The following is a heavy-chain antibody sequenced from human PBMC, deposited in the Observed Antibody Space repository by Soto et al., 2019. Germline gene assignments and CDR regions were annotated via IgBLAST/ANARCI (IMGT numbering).Heavy chain of an antibody. CDR1: GYSFTSNW. CDR2: INPADSDI. CDR3: ARHQRDDASRKIDC. D-gene: IGHD3-16*01. V-gene: IGHV5-51*01. Sequence: PGESLKISCQGSGYSFTSNWIGWVRQMPGKGLEWMGIINPADSDIKNSPSFQGQVTISADKSIGTAYLQWSSLKASDTAMYYCARHQRDDASRKIDCWGQGTLVTVSS. J-gene: IGHJ4*02.